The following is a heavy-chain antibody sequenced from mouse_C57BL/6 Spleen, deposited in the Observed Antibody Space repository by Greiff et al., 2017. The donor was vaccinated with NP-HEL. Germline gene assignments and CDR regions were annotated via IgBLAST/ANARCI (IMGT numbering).Heavy chain of an antibody. CDR2: IYPRSGNT. CDR1: GYTFTSYG. Sequence: VQLQQSGAELARPGASVKLSCKASGYTFTSYGISWVKQRTGQGLEWIGEIYPRSGNTYYNEKFKGKATLTADKSSSTAYMELRSLISEDSAVYFCARDGTTADWYFDVWGTGTTVTVSS. CDR3: ARDGTTADWYFDV. J-gene: IGHJ1*03. D-gene: IGHD1-2*01. V-gene: IGHV1-81*01.